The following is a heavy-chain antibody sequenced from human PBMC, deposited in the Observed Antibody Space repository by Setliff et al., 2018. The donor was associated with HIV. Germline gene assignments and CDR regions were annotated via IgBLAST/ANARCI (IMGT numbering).Heavy chain of an antibody. J-gene: IGHJ4*01. Sequence: ASVKVSCKAAGGTFSSYGISWVRQAPGQGLEWMGGIIPILGIANYAQKFQGRVTITADESTGTAYMELRSLRSEDTAVYYCARQYYDSSGFDLDPYYFDYWGRGTLVTVSS. V-gene: IGHV1-69*10. D-gene: IGHD3-22*01. CDR1: GGTFSSYG. CDR3: ARQYYDSSGFDLDPYYFDY. CDR2: IIPILGIA.